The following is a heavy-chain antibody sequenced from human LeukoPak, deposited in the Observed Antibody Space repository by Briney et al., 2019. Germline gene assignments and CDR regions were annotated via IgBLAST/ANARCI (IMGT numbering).Heavy chain of an antibody. CDR2: ISSSSSTM. CDR1: GFSFSSYS. V-gene: IGHV3-48*04. CDR3: ARVFKEIVVVHTGTAYYYGMDG. Sequence: GGTLRLSCAASGFSFSSYSMNWVRQPPGMGLEWVSYISSSSSTMYYPAFVKGRFTISGTNAKNSLYLQMNSLRSEDTAVYYCARVFKEIVVVHTGTAYYYGMDGWGQGTTVTVSS. D-gene: IGHD2-15*01. J-gene: IGHJ6*02.